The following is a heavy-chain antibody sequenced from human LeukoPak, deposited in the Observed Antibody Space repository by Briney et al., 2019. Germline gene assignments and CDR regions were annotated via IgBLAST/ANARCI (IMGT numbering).Heavy chain of an antibody. CDR3: ARAVPPYQLLLPDAFDI. CDR2: IYYSGST. D-gene: IGHD2-2*01. V-gene: IGHV4-59*01. CDR1: GGSISSYY. Sequence: SETLSLTCAVSGGSISSYYWSWIRQPPGKGLEWIGYIYYSGSTNYNPSLKSRVTISVVTSTNRFSLKLSSVTAADTAVYYCARAVPPYQLLLPDAFDIWGQGTMVAVSS. J-gene: IGHJ3*02.